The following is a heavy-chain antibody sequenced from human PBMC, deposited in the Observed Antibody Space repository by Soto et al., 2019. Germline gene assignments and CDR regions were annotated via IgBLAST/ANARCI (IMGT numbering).Heavy chain of an antibody. D-gene: IGHD6-19*01. CDR1: GFTFSSYG. CDR3: ARDQKRDRYSSGWIDY. CDR2: IWYDGSNK. V-gene: IGHV3-33*01. Sequence: QVQLVESGGGVVQPGRSLRLSCAASGFTFSSYGMHWVRQAPGKGLEWVAVIWYDGSNKYYADSVKGRFTISRDNSKNTLYLQMNSLRAEDTAVYYCARDQKRDRYSSGWIDYWGQGTLVTVSS. J-gene: IGHJ4*02.